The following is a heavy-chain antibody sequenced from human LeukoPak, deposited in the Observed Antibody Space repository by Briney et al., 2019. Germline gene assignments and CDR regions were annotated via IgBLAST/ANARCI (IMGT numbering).Heavy chain of an antibody. Sequence: PGGSLRLSCAASGFTFSSYAMSWVRQAPGKGLEWVSAISGSGGSTYYADSVKGRFTISRDNSKNTLYLQMNSLRAEDTAVYYCAKDLVTVLLGYCSGGSCRADAFDIWGQGTMVTVSS. D-gene: IGHD2-15*01. V-gene: IGHV3-23*01. J-gene: IGHJ3*02. CDR3: AKDLVTVLLGYCSGGSCRADAFDI. CDR2: ISGSGGST. CDR1: GFTFSSYA.